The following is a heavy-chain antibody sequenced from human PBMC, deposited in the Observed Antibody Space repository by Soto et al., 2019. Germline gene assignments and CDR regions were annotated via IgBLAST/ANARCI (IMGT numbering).Heavy chain of an antibody. Sequence: EVQLLESGGGLVQPGGSLRLSCAASGFTFSTYAMSWVRQAPGKGLEWVSGISGSGGSTYYADSEQGRFTISRDNSNNTLYLQMSSLRAEDMAVYYCAKDRKSGSGWYWDYWGQGTLVTVSS. J-gene: IGHJ4*02. CDR3: AKDRKSGSGWYWDY. D-gene: IGHD6-19*01. CDR2: ISGSGGST. CDR1: GFTFSTYA. V-gene: IGHV3-23*01.